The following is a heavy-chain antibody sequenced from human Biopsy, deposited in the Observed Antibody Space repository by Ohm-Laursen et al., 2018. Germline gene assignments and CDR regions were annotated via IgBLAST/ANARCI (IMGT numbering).Heavy chain of an antibody. CDR3: AIFEGYSDDNLDYEHYGMDV. CDR2: ISPSGGGT. V-gene: IGHV1-46*01. J-gene: IGHJ6*02. CDR1: EFSFSRYD. Sequence: SVKVSCKGSEFSFSRYDMHWVRQAPGRGLEWMGIISPSGGGTMDTQKFQDRLTMTRDTSTSTVHMELKSLKSEDTAVYYCAIFEGYSDDNLDYEHYGMDVWGQGTTVIVSS. D-gene: IGHD1-26*01.